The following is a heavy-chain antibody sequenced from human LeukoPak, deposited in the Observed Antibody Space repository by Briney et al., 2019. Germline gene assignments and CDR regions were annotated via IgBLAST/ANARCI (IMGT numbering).Heavy chain of an antibody. CDR1: GGSISSGSYY. J-gene: IGHJ4*02. CDR3: AREGGRGHYDFCSGPLPYYFDY. V-gene: IGHV4-61*02. D-gene: IGHD3-3*01. Sequence: PSQTLSLTCTVSGGSISSGSYYWSWIRQPAGKGLEWIGRIYTSGSTNYNPSLKSRVTISVDTSKNQFSLKLSSVTAADTAVYYCAREGGRGHYDFCSGPLPYYFDYWGQGTLVTVS. CDR2: IYTSGST.